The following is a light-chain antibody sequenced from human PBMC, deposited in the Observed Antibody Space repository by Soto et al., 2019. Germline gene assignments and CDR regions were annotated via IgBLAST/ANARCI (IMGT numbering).Light chain of an antibody. CDR1: ETVTSSY. CDR3: QQYGSSPLT. V-gene: IGKV3D-20*01. Sequence: EIVLTQSPATLSLSPGDRATLSCGASETVTSSYLAWYQHKPGLAPRLLIYAASSRATGIPGRFSGSGSGTDFPLTIRRLEPEDFAVYYCQQYGSSPLTFGEGTKVEIK. J-gene: IGKJ4*01. CDR2: AAS.